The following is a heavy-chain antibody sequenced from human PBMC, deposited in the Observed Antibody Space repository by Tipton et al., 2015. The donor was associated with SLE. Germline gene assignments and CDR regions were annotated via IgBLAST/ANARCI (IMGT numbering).Heavy chain of an antibody. Sequence: TLSLTCAVYGGSFSGYYWSWVRQPPGKGLEWIGEINHSGSTNYNPSLKSRVPISVDTSKKQFSLKLSSVPAADTAVYYCARGRYGGQGTLVTVSS. V-gene: IGHV4-34*01. CDR3: ARGRY. CDR2: INHSGST. J-gene: IGHJ4*02. CDR1: GGSFSGYY.